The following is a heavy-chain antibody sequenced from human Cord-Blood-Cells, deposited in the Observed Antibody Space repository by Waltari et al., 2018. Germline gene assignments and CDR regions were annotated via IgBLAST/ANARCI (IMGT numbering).Heavy chain of an antibody. CDR2: IWYDGSNK. V-gene: IGHV3-33*01. CDR3: ARDRHDYGGNYFDY. J-gene: IGHJ4*02. D-gene: IGHD4-17*01. CDR1: GFTFSSYG. Sequence: QVQLVESGGGVVQPGRSLRLSCAASGFTFSSYGMHWVRQAPGKGLEWVAVIWYDGSNKYYADSVKGRFTISIDNSKNTLYLQMNSLRAEDTAVYYCARDRHDYGGNYFDYWGQGTLVTVSS.